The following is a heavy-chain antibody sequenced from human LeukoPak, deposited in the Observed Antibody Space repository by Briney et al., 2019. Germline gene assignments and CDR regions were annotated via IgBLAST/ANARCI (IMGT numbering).Heavy chain of an antibody. V-gene: IGHV3-21*01. CDR2: IISSSSYI. CDR1: GFTFSSFE. J-gene: IGHJ4*02. Sequence: PGESLSLSCAASGFTFSSFEMNWVRPPPGKGLEWVSSIISSSSYIYYAAPVKGLFTTSRDNAKNSLYLQMNSLRAEETAVYCWASLTTVTTPPDGWGQGTLVTVSS. CDR3: ASLTTVTTPPDG. D-gene: IGHD4-17*01.